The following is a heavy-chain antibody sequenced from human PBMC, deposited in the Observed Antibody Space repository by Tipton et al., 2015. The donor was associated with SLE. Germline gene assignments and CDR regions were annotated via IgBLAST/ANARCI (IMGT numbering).Heavy chain of an antibody. J-gene: IGHJ6*02. Sequence: QSGPEVKKPGASVKVSCKASGYTFTGYYMHWVRQAPGQGLEWMGWMNPNSGNTGYAQKFQGRVTMTRNTSISTAYMELSSLRSEDTAVYYCASQTLGAVADDVWGQGTTVTVSS. CDR3: ASQTLGAVADDV. V-gene: IGHV1-8*02. CDR1: GYTFTGYY. D-gene: IGHD6-19*01. CDR2: MNPNSGNT.